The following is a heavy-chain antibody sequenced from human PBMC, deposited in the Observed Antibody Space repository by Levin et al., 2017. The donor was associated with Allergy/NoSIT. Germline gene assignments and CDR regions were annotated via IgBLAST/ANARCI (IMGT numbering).Heavy chain of an antibody. CDR2: IGSDGSNT. Sequence: LSLTCAAAGFTFSSYWMHWVRQAPGKGLVWVSRIGSDGSNTNYADSVKGRFTISRDNAKNTLYLPMNSLRAEDTAVYYCASALIVGATSGGDYCGQGTLVTVSS. CDR3: ASALIVGATSGGDY. CDR1: GFTFSSYW. D-gene: IGHD1-26*01. J-gene: IGHJ4*02. V-gene: IGHV3-74*01.